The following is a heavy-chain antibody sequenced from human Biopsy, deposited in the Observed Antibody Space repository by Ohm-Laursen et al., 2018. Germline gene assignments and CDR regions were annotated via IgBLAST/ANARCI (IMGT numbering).Heavy chain of an antibody. Sequence: GASVKVSCNASGYTFSMYAIIWVRQAPGKGLEWMGGFAPENGKTVYAQNFQARVSLTEDTSTDTAHMELRSLRSEDTAVYCCAADINVWNVNYWGQGTQVTVSS. V-gene: IGHV1-24*01. J-gene: IGHJ4*02. CDR1: GYTFSMYA. D-gene: IGHD1-1*01. CDR2: FAPENGKT. CDR3: AADINVWNVNY.